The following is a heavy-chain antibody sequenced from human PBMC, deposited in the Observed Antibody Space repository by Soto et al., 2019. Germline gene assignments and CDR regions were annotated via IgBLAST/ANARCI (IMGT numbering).Heavy chain of an antibody. V-gene: IGHV3-11*01. CDR1: GFTFSDYY. CDR3: ARDEGRFAGRGVIQGYDY. J-gene: IGHJ4*02. D-gene: IGHD3-10*01. Sequence: PGGSLRLSCAASGFTFSDYYMSWIRQAPGKGLEWISYISISGSSIYYADSVKGRFTISRDDAKNSLYLQMNSLRAEDTAVYYCARDEGRFAGRGVIQGYDYWGQGTLVTVSS. CDR2: ISISGSSI.